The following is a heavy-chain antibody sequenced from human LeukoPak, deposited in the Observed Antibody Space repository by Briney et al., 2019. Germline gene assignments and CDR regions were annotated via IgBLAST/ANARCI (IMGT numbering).Heavy chain of an antibody. CDR3: AKEAGYYDFWSGFDNDAFDI. V-gene: IGHV3-23*01. Sequence: PGGSLRLSCAASGFTFDDYAMHWVRQAPGKGLEWVSAISGSGGSTYYADSMKGRFTISRDNSKNTLYLQMNSLRAEDTAVYYCAKEAGYYDFWSGFDNDAFDIWGQGTMVTVS. D-gene: IGHD3-3*01. CDR1: GFTFDDYA. CDR2: ISGSGGST. J-gene: IGHJ3*02.